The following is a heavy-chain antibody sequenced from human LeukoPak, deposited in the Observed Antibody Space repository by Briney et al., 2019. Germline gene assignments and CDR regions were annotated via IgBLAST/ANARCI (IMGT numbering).Heavy chain of an antibody. Sequence: SVKGSCKASGGTFSSYAISWVRQAPGQGLEWMGGIIPIFGTANYAQKFQGRVTITTDESTSTAYMELSSLRSEDTAVYYCAQVVGCSSTSCYEYFQHWGQGTLVTVSS. J-gene: IGHJ1*01. V-gene: IGHV1-69*05. CDR3: AQVVGCSSTSCYEYFQH. CDR2: IIPIFGTA. D-gene: IGHD2-2*01. CDR1: GGTFSSYA.